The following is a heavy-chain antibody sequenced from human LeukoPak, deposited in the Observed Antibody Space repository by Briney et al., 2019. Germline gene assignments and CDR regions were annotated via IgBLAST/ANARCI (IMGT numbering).Heavy chain of an antibody. CDR2: INRDGSGI. J-gene: IGHJ3*02. D-gene: IGHD5-18*01. CDR3: ARAPPSNGYSYHFDI. V-gene: IGHV3-74*01. CDR1: GFTFSSQW. Sequence: GGSPRLSCAASGFTFSSQWMHWVRQAPGKGLVWVSRINRDGSGIIYADSVKGRFTISRDNAKNTLYLQMISLRAEDTAVYYCARAPPSNGYSYHFDIWGQGTMVTVSS.